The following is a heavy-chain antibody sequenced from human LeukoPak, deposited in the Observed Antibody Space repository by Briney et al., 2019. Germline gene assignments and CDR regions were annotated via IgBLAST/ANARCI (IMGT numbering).Heavy chain of an antibody. CDR2: ISYNSNYI. CDR3: ARADYYETSGPFGY. CDR1: GFTFSSHG. J-gene: IGHJ4*02. Sequence: GESLRLSCAGSGFTFSSHGMNWVRQAPGKGLEWVSFISYNSNYIFYADSVKGRFTISRDNAKNSLYLQMNSLRAEDTAVYYCARADYYETSGPFGYWGQGTLVIVSS. V-gene: IGHV3-21*01. D-gene: IGHD3-22*01.